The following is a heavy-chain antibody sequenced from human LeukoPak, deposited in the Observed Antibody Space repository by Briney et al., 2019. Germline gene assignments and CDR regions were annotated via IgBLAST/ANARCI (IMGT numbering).Heavy chain of an antibody. D-gene: IGHD2-2*01. CDR2: IYHSGST. J-gene: IGHJ3*02. CDR3: ARRQYCSSTSCYFDYGGSNAFDI. Sequence: SETLSLTCTVSGYSISSGYYWGWIRQPPGEGLEWIRSIYHSGSTYYNPSLKSRVTISVDTSKNQFSLKLSSVTAADTAVYYCARRQYCSSTSCYFDYGGSNAFDIWGQGTMVTVSS. V-gene: IGHV4-38-2*02. CDR1: GYSISSGYY.